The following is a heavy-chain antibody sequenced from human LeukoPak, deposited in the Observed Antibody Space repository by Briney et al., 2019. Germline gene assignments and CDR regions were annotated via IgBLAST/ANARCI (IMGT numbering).Heavy chain of an antibody. Sequence: KPGGSLRVSCAATGFTFSDCYMTWIRQAPGKGLECFSYISSTGDRIYYADSVRGRFTISRDNAKNSLSLQMDSLRAEDTAIYYCARVYDFWSGSYLAYWGQGALVTVSS. J-gene: IGHJ4*02. CDR3: ARVYDFWSGSYLAY. CDR2: ISSTGDRI. CDR1: GFTFSDCY. V-gene: IGHV3-11*04. D-gene: IGHD3-3*01.